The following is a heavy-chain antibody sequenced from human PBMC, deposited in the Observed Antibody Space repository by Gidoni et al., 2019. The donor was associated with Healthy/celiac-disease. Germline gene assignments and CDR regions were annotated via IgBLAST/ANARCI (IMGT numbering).Heavy chain of an antibody. CDR1: GFTVSSNY. D-gene: IGHD6-19*01. CDR2: IYSGGST. CDR3: ARALGYSSGWYAD. Sequence: EVQLVESGGGLVQPGGSLRLYCAASGFTVSSNYMSWVRQAPGKGLAWVSFIYSGGSTYYADSVYGRFTISRDNSKNTLYLQMNSLRAEDTAGYYGARALGYSSGWYADWGQGTLVTVSS. V-gene: IGHV3-66*01. J-gene: IGHJ4*02.